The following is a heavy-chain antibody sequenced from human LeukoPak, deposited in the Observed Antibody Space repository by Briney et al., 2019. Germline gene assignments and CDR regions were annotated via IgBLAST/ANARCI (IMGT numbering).Heavy chain of an antibody. Sequence: GGSLRLSCAASGFTFSSYRMNWVRQAPGKGLEWVSYISSSSTIYYANSVKGRFTISRDNAKNSLYLQMNSLRAEDTAVYYCARSSRELGGYAPWELMPPFDYWGQGTLVTVSS. CDR1: GFTFSSYR. CDR3: ARSSRELGGYAPWELMPPFDY. D-gene: IGHD1-7*01. V-gene: IGHV3-48*01. CDR2: ISSSSTI. J-gene: IGHJ4*02.